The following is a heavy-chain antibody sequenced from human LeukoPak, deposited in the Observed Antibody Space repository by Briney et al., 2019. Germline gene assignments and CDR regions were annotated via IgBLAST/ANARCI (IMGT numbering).Heavy chain of an antibody. V-gene: IGHV3-48*03. J-gene: IGHJ4*02. CDR2: ISTSGSTI. CDR1: GFTFSSYE. CDR3: ARAGYYFDF. D-gene: IGHD1-14*01. Sequence: GGSLRLSCAASGFTFSSYEMNWVRQAPGKGLEWISYISTSGSTIYYADSVKGRFTISRDNAKNSLYLQMNSLRVEDTAVYYCARAGYYFDFWGQGTLVTVSS.